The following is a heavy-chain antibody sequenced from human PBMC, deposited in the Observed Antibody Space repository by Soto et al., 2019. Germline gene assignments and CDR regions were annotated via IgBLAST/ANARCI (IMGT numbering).Heavy chain of an antibody. V-gene: IGHV1-69*13. CDR3: ARAAGGYSSSWSLPYYFDY. CDR2: IIPIFGTA. D-gene: IGHD6-13*01. CDR1: GGTFSSYA. Sequence: ASVKVSCKASGGTFSSYAISWVRQAPGQGLEWMGGIIPIFGTANYAQKFQGRVTITADESTSTAYMELSSLRSEDTAVYYCARAAGGYSSSWSLPYYFDYWGQGTLVTVSS. J-gene: IGHJ4*02.